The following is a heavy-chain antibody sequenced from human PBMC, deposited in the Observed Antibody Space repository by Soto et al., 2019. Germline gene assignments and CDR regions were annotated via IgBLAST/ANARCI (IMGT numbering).Heavy chain of an antibody. Sequence: QVQLVQSGAEVKKSGASVKVSCKASGYRFTGHYIHWVRQAPGQGPEWMGEIGPKSGDTKYAQKFQGRVTMTRDTSSTTVYMELSNLSPDDTAVYYCGRGRSGELVVFYWGQGTLVTVYS. V-gene: IGHV1-2*02. D-gene: IGHD1-7*01. CDR2: IGPKSGDT. CDR3: GRGRSGELVVFY. J-gene: IGHJ4*02. CDR1: GYRFTGHY.